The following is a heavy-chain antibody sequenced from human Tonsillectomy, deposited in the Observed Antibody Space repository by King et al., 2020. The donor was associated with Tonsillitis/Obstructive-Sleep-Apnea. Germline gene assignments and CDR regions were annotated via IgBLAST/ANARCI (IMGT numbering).Heavy chain of an antibody. J-gene: IGHJ4*02. CDR1: GFTFYSYA. V-gene: IGHV3-23*04. D-gene: IGHD3-16*01. Sequence: VQLVESGGGLAQPGGSLRVSCAASGFTFYSYAMSWVRQAPGRGLEWVSTISGSGDTTDYADSGKGRLTISRDNSKNTLSLQMNGLIVEDTAVYYCAMARVGTGYGFDSWGQGTLVTVSS. CDR3: AMARVGTGYGFDS. CDR2: ISGSGDTT.